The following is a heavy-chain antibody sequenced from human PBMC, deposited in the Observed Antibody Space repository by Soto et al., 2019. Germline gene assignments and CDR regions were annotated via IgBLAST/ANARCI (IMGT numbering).Heavy chain of an antibody. J-gene: IGHJ4*02. CDR3: AKRAGYDVDY. D-gene: IGHD5-12*01. Sequence: EVQLLESGGGLVQPGGSLRLSCAASGFTFSSHAMIWVRQAPGRGLEWVSSISVSGDETYYTDSVKGRFTVSRDNPQNTLYLQMNRLRVEDTAVYYCAKRAGYDVDYWGQGTLVTVSS. V-gene: IGHV3-23*01. CDR2: ISVSGDET. CDR1: GFTFSSHA.